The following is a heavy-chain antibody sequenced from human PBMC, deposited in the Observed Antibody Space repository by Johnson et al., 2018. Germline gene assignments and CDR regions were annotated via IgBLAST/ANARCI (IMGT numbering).Heavy chain of an antibody. Sequence: EVQLVESGGGLIQPGGSLRLSCAASGLTFSRYWMHWVRQAPGKGLVWVSRINSDGSSTNYADSVKGRFTITRDNAKNRLYLQMKNLKAEDTAVYYCTTEKALTGTAWFDPWGQGTLVTVAS. CDR3: TTEKALTGTAWFDP. V-gene: IGHV3-74*01. J-gene: IGHJ5*02. CDR2: INSDGSST. D-gene: IGHD3-9*01. CDR1: GLTFSRYW.